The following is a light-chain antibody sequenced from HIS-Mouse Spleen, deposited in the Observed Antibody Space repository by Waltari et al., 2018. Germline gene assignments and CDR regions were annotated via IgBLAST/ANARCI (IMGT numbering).Light chain of an antibody. CDR3: SSYAGSNNLV. V-gene: IGLV2-8*01. CDR2: EVS. J-gene: IGLJ2*01. Sequence: QSALTQPPSASGSPGQSVTSPCTGTSSHAGGYNYVSWYQPHPGKAPKLMIYEVSQRPSGVPDRFSGSKSGNTASLTVSGLQAEDEADYYCSSYAGSNNLVFGGGTKLTVL. CDR1: SSHAGGYNY.